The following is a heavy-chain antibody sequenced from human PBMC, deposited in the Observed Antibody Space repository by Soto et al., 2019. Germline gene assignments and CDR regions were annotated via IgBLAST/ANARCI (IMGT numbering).Heavy chain of an antibody. D-gene: IGHD2-15*01. CDR2: IYYSGST. V-gene: IGHV4-31*03. CDR3: ARGSDQDYYMDV. CDR1: GGSISSGGYY. Sequence: QVQLQESGPGLVKPSQTLSLTCTVSGGSISSGGYYWSWIRQHPGKGLEWIGYIYYSGSTYYNQSLKRRVTISVDTSKNQFSLKLSSVTAADTAVYYCARGSDQDYYMDVWGKGTTVTVSS. J-gene: IGHJ6*03.